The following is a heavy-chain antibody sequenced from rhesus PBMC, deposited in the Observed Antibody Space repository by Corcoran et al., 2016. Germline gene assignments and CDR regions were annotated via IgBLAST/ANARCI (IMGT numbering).Heavy chain of an antibody. CDR3: ARDLRGLDWLLYGNWYFDL. Sequence: QVQLVQSGAEVKKPGASVKLSCTASGYTFTSYSINWVRQAPGQGLEWMGWINPCNGNTGYAQKFQGRVTMTRDTSTSTAYMELSSLRSEDTAVYYCARDLRGLDWLLYGNWYFDLWGPGTPITISS. V-gene: IGHV1-200*01. D-gene: IGHD3-3*01. J-gene: IGHJ2*01. CDR2: INPCNGNT. CDR1: GYTFTSYS.